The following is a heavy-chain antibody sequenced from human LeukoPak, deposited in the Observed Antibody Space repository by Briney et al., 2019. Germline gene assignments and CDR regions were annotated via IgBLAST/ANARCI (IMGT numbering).Heavy chain of an antibody. V-gene: IGHV4-39*07. CDR3: AREASEAGFDY. CDR2: IYYSGST. Sequence: SETLSLTCTVSGGSISSSSYYWGWIRQPPGKGLEWIGSIYYSGSTYYNPSLKSRVTISVDTSKNQFSLKLSSVTAADTAMYYCAREASEAGFDYWGQGTLVTVSS. D-gene: IGHD6-13*01. CDR1: GGSISSSSYY. J-gene: IGHJ4*02.